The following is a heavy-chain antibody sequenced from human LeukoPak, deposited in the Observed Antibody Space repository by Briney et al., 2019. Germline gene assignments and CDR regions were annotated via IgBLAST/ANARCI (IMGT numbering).Heavy chain of an antibody. CDR1: GYTFTSYD. J-gene: IGHJ5*02. CDR2: MNPNSGNT. CDR3: ARGYCSSTSCYISWFDP. D-gene: IGHD2-2*02. V-gene: IGHV1-8*01. Sequence: GASVKVACKASGYTFTSYDINWVRQATGQGLEWMGWMNPNSGNTGYAQKLQGRVTMNRNTSISTAYMELSSLRSEDTAVYYCARGYCSSTSCYISWFDPWGQGTLVTVPS.